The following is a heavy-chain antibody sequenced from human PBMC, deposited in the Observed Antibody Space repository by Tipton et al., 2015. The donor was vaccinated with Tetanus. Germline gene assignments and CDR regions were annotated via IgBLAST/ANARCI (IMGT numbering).Heavy chain of an antibody. CDR2: IYYSGSA. D-gene: IGHD3-10*01. V-gene: IGHV4-59*01. Sequence: LRLSCTVSGGSISSFYWSWIRQPPGKGLEWIGYIYYSGSAKYNPSLKSRVTISVDTSKNQFSLKLSSVTAADTAVYYCARGDMVRGVIWFDPWGQGTLVTVSS. J-gene: IGHJ5*02. CDR1: GGSISSFY. CDR3: ARGDMVRGVIWFDP.